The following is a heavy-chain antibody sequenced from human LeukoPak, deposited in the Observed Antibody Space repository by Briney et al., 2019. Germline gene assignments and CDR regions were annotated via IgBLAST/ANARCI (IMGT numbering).Heavy chain of an antibody. Sequence: PGGSLRLSCAASGFTFSSYWMSWVRQAPGKGLEWVANIKQDGSEKYYVDSVKGRFTISRDNAKNSLYLQMNSLRDEDTAVYYCARVRSGWYFDYWGQGTLVTVSS. D-gene: IGHD6-19*01. V-gene: IGHV3-7*02. CDR3: ARVRSGWYFDY. CDR2: IKQDGSEK. CDR1: GFTFSSYW. J-gene: IGHJ4*02.